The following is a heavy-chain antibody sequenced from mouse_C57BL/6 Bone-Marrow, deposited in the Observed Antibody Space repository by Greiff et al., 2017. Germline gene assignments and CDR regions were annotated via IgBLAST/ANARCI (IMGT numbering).Heavy chain of an antibody. CDR2: IHPNSGST. V-gene: IGHV1-64*01. D-gene: IGHD1-1*01. Sequence: QVQLQQPGAELVKPGASVKLSCKASGYTFTSYWMHWVKRRPGQGLEWIGMIHPNSGSTNYNEKFKSKATLTVDKSSSTAYMQLSSLTSEDSAVYYCARDTTVVAHWYFDVWGTGTTVTVSS. J-gene: IGHJ1*03. CDR1: GYTFTSYW. CDR3: ARDTTVVAHWYFDV.